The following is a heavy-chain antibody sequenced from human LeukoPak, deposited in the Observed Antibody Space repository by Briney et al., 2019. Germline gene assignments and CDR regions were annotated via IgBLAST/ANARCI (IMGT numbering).Heavy chain of an antibody. J-gene: IGHJ4*02. CDR2: IKQDGSEK. V-gene: IGHV3-7*05. CDR1: GFSFSTYW. D-gene: IGHD1-26*01. Sequence: GGSLRLSCSASGFSFSTYWMSWVRQVPGKGLERVANIKQDGSEKYYVDSVKGRFTISRDNAKNSLFLQMNSLRAEDTAVYYCARDKVVGATTLDYWGQGTLVTVSS. CDR3: ARDKVVGATTLDY.